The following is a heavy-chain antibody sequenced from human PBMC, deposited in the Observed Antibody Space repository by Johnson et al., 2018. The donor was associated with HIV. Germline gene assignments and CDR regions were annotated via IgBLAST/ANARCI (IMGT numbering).Heavy chain of an antibody. CDR1: GFTFSSYW. Sequence: VQLVESGGGLVQPGGSLRLSCAASGFTFSSYWMSWVRQAPGKGLEWVANIKQDGSEKYYVDSVKGRFTISRDNAKNSLYLQMNSLRAEDTAVYYCARDLSGSDLSDACDIWGQGTMVTVSS. CDR3: ARDLSGSDLSDACDI. J-gene: IGHJ3*02. V-gene: IGHV3-7*01. D-gene: IGHD1-26*01. CDR2: IKQDGSEK.